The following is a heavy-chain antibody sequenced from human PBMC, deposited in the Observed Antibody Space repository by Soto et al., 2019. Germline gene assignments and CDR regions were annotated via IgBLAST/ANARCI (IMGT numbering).Heavy chain of an antibody. J-gene: IGHJ3*02. Sequence: PGGSLRLSCAASGFTFSSYSMNWVRQAPGKGLEWVSSISSSSSYIYYADSVKGRFTISRDNAKNSLYLQMNSLRAEDTAVYYCARDRYYDFWSGYFAADAFDIWGQGTMVTVSS. CDR3: ARDRYYDFWSGYFAADAFDI. CDR1: GFTFSSYS. CDR2: ISSSSSYI. V-gene: IGHV3-21*01. D-gene: IGHD3-3*01.